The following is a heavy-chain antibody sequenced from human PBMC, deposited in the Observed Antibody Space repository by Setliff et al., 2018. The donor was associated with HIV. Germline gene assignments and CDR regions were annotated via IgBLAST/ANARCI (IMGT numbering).Heavy chain of an antibody. V-gene: IGHV4-61*09. CDR1: GGSINSGSYY. D-gene: IGHD3-16*01. Sequence: PSETLSLTCTVSGGSINSGSYYWSWIRQSAGKGLEWIGHIYTSGYTNYNPSLKSRVTISVDTSKNQFSLKLSSVTAADTAVYYCARDVPWGDYYYYMDVWGKGTTVTVSS. J-gene: IGHJ6*03. CDR2: IYTSGYT. CDR3: ARDVPWGDYYYYMDV.